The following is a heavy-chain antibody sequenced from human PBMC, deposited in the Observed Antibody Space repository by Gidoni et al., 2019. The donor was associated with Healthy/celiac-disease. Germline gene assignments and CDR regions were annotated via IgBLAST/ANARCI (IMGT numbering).Heavy chain of an antibody. V-gene: IGHV4-34*01. D-gene: IGHD6-6*01. CDR2: INHSGST. CDR3: ARGYSSFYYYYMDV. Sequence: GLEWIGEINHSGSTNYNPSLKSRVTISVDTSKNQFSLKLSSVTAADTAVYYCARGYSSFYYYYMDVWGKGTTVTVSS. J-gene: IGHJ6*03.